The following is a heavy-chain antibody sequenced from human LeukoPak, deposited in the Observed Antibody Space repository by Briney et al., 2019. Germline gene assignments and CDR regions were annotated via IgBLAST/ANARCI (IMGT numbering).Heavy chain of an antibody. CDR3: ARASRTGDQPFDY. J-gene: IGHJ4*02. V-gene: IGHV1-69*04. D-gene: IGHD7-27*01. Sequence: SVKVSCKASGGTFSSFAISWVRRAPGQGLEWMGRIIPILGITNYAQKFQDRVTVTADKYMNTVYMELSSLGSEDTALYYCARASRTGDQPFDYWGQGTLVTVSS. CDR1: GGTFSSFA. CDR2: IIPILGIT.